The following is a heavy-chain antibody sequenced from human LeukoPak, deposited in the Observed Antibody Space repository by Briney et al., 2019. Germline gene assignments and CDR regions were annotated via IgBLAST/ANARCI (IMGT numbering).Heavy chain of an antibody. V-gene: IGHV3-48*03. CDR2: ITNNGTTI. CDR3: ARDIAAAGHHRWFDP. J-gene: IGHJ5*02. Sequence: GGSLRLSCAASGFTFSSYAMNWVRQAPGKGLEWVSYITNNGTTIYYADSVKGRFTISRDNAENSLYLQMNSLRAEDTAIYYCARDIAAAGHHRWFDPWGQGTLVTVSS. D-gene: IGHD6-13*01. CDR1: GFTFSSYA.